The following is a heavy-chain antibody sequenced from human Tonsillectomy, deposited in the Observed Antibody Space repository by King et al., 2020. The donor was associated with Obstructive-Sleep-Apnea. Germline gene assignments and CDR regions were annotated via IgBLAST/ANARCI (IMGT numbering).Heavy chain of an antibody. V-gene: IGHV3-9*01. Sequence: VQLVESGGGLVQPGRSLRLSCAASGFTFDDYAMHWVRQAPGKGLEWVSGISWNSGSIGDADSVKGRFTISRDNAKNSLYLQMNSLRAEDTALYYCAKDLEYSSGWYAEWGQGTLVTVSS. CDR2: ISWNSGSI. D-gene: IGHD6-19*01. J-gene: IGHJ4*02. CDR1: GFTFDDYA. CDR3: AKDLEYSSGWYAE.